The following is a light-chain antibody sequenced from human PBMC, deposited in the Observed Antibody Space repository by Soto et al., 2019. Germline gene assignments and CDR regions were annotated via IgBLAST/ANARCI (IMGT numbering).Light chain of an antibody. V-gene: IGKV3-15*01. CDR3: QQYNNWPAIT. Sequence: EKVMTQSPATLSVSPGERATLSCRASQSIRSNLAWYQQKPGQAPRLLIYGASTRATGIPARFSGSGSGTEFTLTISSLQPEDFAVYYCQQYNNWPAITFGQGTRLENK. CDR2: GAS. CDR1: QSIRSN. J-gene: IGKJ5*01.